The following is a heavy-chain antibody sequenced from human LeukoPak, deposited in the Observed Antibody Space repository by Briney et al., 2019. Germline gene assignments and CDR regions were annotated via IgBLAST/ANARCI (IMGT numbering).Heavy chain of an antibody. V-gene: IGHV4-59*01. CDR2: IYYSGST. CDR3: ARLSRSGYLDY. CDR1: GGSISSYY. J-gene: IGHJ4*02. D-gene: IGHD3-22*01. Sequence: PSETLSLTCTVSGGSISSYYWSWIRQPPGKGLEWIGYIYYSGSTNYNPSLKSRVTISVGTSKNQFSLKLSSVTAADTAVYYCARLSRSGYLDYWGQGTLVTVSS.